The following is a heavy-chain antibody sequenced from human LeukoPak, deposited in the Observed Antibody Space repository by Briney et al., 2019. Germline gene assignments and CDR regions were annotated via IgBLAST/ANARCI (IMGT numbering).Heavy chain of an antibody. V-gene: IGHV3-15*01. D-gene: IGHD6-19*01. CDR3: TSSGWCSLCDY. J-gene: IGHJ4*02. Sequence: GESLRLSCAASGFTFSNAWMSWVRQAPGKGLEWVGCIKSKTDGGTTDYAAPVKGRFTISRDDSKNTLYLQMNSLKTEDTAVYYCTSSGWCSLCDYWGQGTLVTVSS. CDR1: GFTFSNAW. CDR2: IKSKTDGGTT.